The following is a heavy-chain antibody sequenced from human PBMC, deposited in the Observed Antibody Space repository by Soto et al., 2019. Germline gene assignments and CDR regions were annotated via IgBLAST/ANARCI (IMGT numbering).Heavy chain of an antibody. CDR2: ISGRGGST. V-gene: IGHV3-23*01. Sequence: GGSLRLSCAASGFTFSSYAMSWVRQAPGKGREWVSAISGRGGSTYYADSVKGRFTISREKCKNRLYLQMNSLRAEDTAVYYCATDPGYSSSTSCYTGWFDPWGQGTLVTFSS. J-gene: IGHJ5*02. D-gene: IGHD2-2*02. CDR1: GFTFSSYA. CDR3: ATDPGYSSSTSCYTGWFDP.